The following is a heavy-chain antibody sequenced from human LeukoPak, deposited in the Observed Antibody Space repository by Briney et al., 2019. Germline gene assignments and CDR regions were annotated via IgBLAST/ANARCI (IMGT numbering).Heavy chain of an antibody. D-gene: IGHD6-13*01. CDR2: MNPNSGNT. V-gene: IGHV1-8*01. J-gene: IGHJ4*02. Sequence: EASVTVSCKASGYTFTSYDINWVRQATGQGLEWMGWMNPNSGNTGYAQKFQGRVTMTRNTSISTAYMELSSLRSEDTAVYYCARTLHGIAAARIKPYYFDYWGQGTLVTVSS. CDR1: GYTFTSYD. CDR3: ARTLHGIAAARIKPYYFDY.